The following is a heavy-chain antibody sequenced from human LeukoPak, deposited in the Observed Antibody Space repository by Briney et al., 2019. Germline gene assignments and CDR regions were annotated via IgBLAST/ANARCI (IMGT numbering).Heavy chain of an antibody. V-gene: IGHV3-30-3*01. CDR2: ISYDGSNK. CDR3: ARDVYYDSSGYYEQVDY. Sequence: GRSLRLSCASSGFTFSSYAMHWVRQAPGKGLEWVAFISYDGSNKYYADSVKGRFTISRDNSKNTLYLQMNSLRAEDTAVYYCARDVYYDSSGYYEQVDYWGQGTLVTVSS. J-gene: IGHJ4*02. CDR1: GFTFSSYA. D-gene: IGHD3-22*01.